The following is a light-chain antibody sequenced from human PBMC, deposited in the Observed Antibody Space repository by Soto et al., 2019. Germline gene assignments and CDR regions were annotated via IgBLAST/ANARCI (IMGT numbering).Light chain of an antibody. CDR1: QSVSSTY. Sequence: EIMLTQSPGTLSLSPGERATLSCRASQSVSSTYLAWYRHKPGQAPRLLIYGASSRAAGIPDRFSGSGSGTEFTLTINSLQAEDCAVYYCQQYYNWPRTFGQGTRLEIK. CDR2: GAS. CDR3: QQYYNWPRT. J-gene: IGKJ5*01. V-gene: IGKV3-20*01.